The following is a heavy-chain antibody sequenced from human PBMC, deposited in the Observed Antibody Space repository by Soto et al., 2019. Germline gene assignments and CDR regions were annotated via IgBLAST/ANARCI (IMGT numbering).Heavy chain of an antibody. CDR1: GYTFTGYY. CDR2: INPNSGGT. CDR3: ARDVGQPDRDYYGMDV. V-gene: IGHV1-2*04. Sequence: GASVKVSCKASGYTFTGYYMHWVRQAPGQGLEWMGWINPNSGGTNYAQKFQGWVTMTRDTSISTAYMELSRLRSDDTAVYYCARDVGQPDRDYYGMDVWGQGTTVTVSS. D-gene: IGHD2-15*01. J-gene: IGHJ6*02.